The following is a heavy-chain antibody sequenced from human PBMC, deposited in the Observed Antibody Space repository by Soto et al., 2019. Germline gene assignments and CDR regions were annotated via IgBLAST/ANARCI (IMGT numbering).Heavy chain of an antibody. CDR2: ISRDGSNE. V-gene: IGHV3-30*04. D-gene: IGHD1-26*01. CDR3: ARDDEGGSDCDLGY. J-gene: IGHJ4*02. CDR1: GFTFSSYV. Sequence: QVQLVESGGGMVQPGRSLRLSCAASGFTFSSYVIHWVRQTPDKGLEWVAFISRDGSNEYYADSVKGRFTLSRDNSKNTLYLEMNSLRAEDTAVYYCARDDEGGSDCDLGYWGQGTLVTVSS.